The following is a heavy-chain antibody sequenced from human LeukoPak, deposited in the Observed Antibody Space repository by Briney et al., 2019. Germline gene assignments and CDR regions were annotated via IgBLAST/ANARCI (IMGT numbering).Heavy chain of an antibody. D-gene: IGHD1-1*01. Sequence: SETLSLTCTVSGGSISSYYWSWIRQPPGKGLEWIGYIYYSGSTNYNPSLKSRVTISVDTSKNQFSLKLSSVTAADTAVYYCARHPNDYYYGMDVWGQGTTVTVSS. CDR1: GGSISSYY. V-gene: IGHV4-59*08. CDR3: ARHPNDYYYGMDV. J-gene: IGHJ6*02. CDR2: IYYSGST.